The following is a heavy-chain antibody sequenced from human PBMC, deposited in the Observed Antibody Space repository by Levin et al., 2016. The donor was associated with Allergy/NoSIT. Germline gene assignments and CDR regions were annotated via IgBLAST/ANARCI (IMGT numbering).Heavy chain of an antibody. D-gene: IGHD3-10*01. V-gene: IGHV1-46*01. J-gene: IGHJ4*02. CDR3: AREGRSGVRSIDY. CDR2: INPSGGST. Sequence: WVRQAPGQGLEWMGIINPSGGSTSYAQKFQDRVTMTRDTSTSTVYMELSSLRSEDTAVYYCAREGRSGVRSIDYWGQGTLVTVS.